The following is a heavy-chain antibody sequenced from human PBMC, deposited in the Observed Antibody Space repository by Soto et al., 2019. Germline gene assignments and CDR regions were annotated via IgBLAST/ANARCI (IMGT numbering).Heavy chain of an antibody. J-gene: IGHJ4*02. V-gene: IGHV3-23*01. D-gene: IGHD1-26*01. Sequence: EVQLLESGGGLVQPGGSLRLSCAASGLPFSSYAMRWVRQAPGKGLEWVSAFSGSGGSTYYADSVKGRFTISRDNSKNTVYLQMNSLRGEDTAVYYCARRGSGSYYDYWGQGTLVTVSS. CDR2: FSGSGGST. CDR1: GLPFSSYA. CDR3: ARRGSGSYYDY.